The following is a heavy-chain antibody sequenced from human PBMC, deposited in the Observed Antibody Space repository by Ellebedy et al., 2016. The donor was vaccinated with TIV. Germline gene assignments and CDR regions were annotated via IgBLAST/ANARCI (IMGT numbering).Heavy chain of an antibody. CDR3: ARGAPCSGGICFAWFDP. J-gene: IGHJ5*02. CDR1: GYIFTRYG. D-gene: IGHD2-15*01. Sequence: AASVKVSCKASGYIFTRYGITWVRQAPGQGLEWMGWISGYNGVSNYAQKFQGRVTMTTDTSTTTAYMELRSLRSDDTAVYFCARGAPCSGGICFAWFDPWGQGTLVTVSS. CDR2: ISGYNGVS. V-gene: IGHV1-18*01.